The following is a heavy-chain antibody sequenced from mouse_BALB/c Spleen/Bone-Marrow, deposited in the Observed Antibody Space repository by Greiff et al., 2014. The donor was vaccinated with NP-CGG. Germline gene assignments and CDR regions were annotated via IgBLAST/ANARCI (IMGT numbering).Heavy chain of an antibody. V-gene: IGHV2-6-4*01. CDR2: IWGGGNT. CDR3: ARFITTGTMDY. J-gene: IGHJ4*01. Sequence: VQLQQSGPGLVAPSQSLSITCTVSGFSLSRYSIHWVRQPPGEGLEWLGVIWGGGNTDYNSALKSRLSISKDNSKSQVFLKMNSLQTDDTAMYYRARFITTGTMDYWGQGTSVTVSS. CDR1: GFSLSRYS. D-gene: IGHD1-1*01.